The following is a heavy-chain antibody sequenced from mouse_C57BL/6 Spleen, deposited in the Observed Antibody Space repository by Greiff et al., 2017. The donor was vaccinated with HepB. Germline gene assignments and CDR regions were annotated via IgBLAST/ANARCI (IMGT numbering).Heavy chain of an antibody. J-gene: IGHJ3*01. CDR3: ASPRSYGDWFAY. D-gene: IGHD1-1*01. V-gene: IGHV5-6*01. CDR2: ISSGGSYT. CDR1: GFTFSSYG. Sequence: EVQGVESGGDLVKPGGSLKLSCAASGFTFSSYGMSWVRQTPDKRLEWVATISSGGSYTYYPDSVKGRFTISRDNAKNTLYLQMSSLKSEDTAMYYCASPRSYGDWFAYWGQGTLVTVSA.